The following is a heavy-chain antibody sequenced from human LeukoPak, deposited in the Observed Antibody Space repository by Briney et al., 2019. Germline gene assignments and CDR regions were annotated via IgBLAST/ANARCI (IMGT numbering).Heavy chain of an antibody. CDR2: IYYSGRT. J-gene: IGHJ1*01. D-gene: IGHD3-22*01. CDR3: ARRRYYDSSGYLD. V-gene: IGHV4-39*01. Sequence: PSETLSLTCTVSGDSIRSSSYYWDWIRQPPGKGLEWIRTIYYSGRTYYNPSLKSRVTISIDTSKNQCSLKLTSVTAADTAVYYCARRRYYDSSGYLDWGQGTLLTVSS. CDR1: GDSIRSSSYY.